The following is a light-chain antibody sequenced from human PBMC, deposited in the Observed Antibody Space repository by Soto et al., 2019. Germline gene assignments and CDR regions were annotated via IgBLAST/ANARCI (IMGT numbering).Light chain of an antibody. CDR3: SSSTANSLYV. J-gene: IGLJ1*01. Sequence: QSALTQPASVSGSPGQSITISCAGTSSDIGAYNHVSWYQQHPGKAPKVMIFDVSNRPSGVSNRFSGSKSGNTASLTISGLQAEDEADYYCSSSTANSLYVFGIGTKVTVL. CDR1: SSDIGAYNH. V-gene: IGLV2-14*03. CDR2: DVS.